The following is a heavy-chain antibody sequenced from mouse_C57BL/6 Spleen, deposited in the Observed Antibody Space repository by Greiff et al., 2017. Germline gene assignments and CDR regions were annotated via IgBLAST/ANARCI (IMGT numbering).Heavy chain of an antibody. J-gene: IGHJ4*01. CDR1: GFTFSSYA. Sequence: EVKLQESGGGLVKPGGSLKLSCAASGFTFSSYAMSWVRQTPEKRLEWVATISDGGSYTYYPDNVKGRFTISRDNAKNNLYLQMSHLKSEDTAMYYCARDGGDYYAMDYWGQGTSVTVSS. CDR2: ISDGGSYT. V-gene: IGHV5-4*01. CDR3: ARDGGDYYAMDY.